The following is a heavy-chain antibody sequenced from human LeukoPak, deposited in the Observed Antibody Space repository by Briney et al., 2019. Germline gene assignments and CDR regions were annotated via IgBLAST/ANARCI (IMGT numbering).Heavy chain of an antibody. Sequence: GGSLRLSCAASGFTFSSYDMHWVRQATGKGLEWVSAIGTAGDTYYPGSVKGRFTISRENAKNSLYLQMNSLRAGDTAVYYCARARTYCSSTSCSNWFDPWGQGTLVTVSS. V-gene: IGHV3-13*01. CDR2: IGTAGDT. CDR1: GFTFSSYD. J-gene: IGHJ5*02. CDR3: ARARTYCSSTSCSNWFDP. D-gene: IGHD2-2*01.